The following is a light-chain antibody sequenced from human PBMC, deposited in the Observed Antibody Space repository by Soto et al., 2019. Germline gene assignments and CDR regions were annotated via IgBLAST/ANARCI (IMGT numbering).Light chain of an antibody. J-gene: IGLJ2*01. CDR3: CSYAGPSTI. V-gene: IGLV2-23*01. CDR1: SSDVGSYNF. Sequence: QSVLTQPASVSGSPGQSITISCTGTSSDVGSYNFVSWFQQHPGKVPKLIIYEGTERPSGVSNRFSASKSGNTASLTISGLQPEDEADYYCCSYAGPSTIFGGGTSSPS. CDR2: EGT.